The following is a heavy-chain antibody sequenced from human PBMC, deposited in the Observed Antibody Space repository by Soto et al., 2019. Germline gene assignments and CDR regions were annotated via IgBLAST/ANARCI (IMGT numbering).Heavy chain of an antibody. Sequence: QVQLVESGGGVVQPGRSLRLSCAASGFTFSSYAMHWVRQAPGKGLEWVAVISYDGSDKYYADSVKGRFTISRDYSKNTLNLQMNSLRADDTAVYYCAKALGELSPESYDYWGQGTLITVSS. CDR2: ISYDGSDK. CDR1: GFTFSSYA. D-gene: IGHD3-16*02. V-gene: IGHV3-30*18. CDR3: AKALGELSPESYDY. J-gene: IGHJ4*02.